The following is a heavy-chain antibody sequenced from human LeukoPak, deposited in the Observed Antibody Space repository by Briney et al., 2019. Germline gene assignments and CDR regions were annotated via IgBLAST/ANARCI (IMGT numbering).Heavy chain of an antibody. J-gene: IGHJ6*02. D-gene: IGHD3-10*02. CDR2: IIPIFGTA. Sequence: ASVKVSCKASGGTFSSYVISWVRQAPGQGLEWMGGIIPIFGTANYAQKFQGRVTITADESTSTAYMELSSLRSEDTAVYYCARDGHPTLFREDYYYGMDVWGQGTTVTVSS. CDR3: ARDGHPTLFREDYYYGMDV. CDR1: GGTFSSYV. V-gene: IGHV1-69*13.